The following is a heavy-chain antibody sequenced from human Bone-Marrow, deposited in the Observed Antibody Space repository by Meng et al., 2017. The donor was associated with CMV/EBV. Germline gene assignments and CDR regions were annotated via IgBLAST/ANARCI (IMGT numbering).Heavy chain of an antibody. D-gene: IGHD2-8*01. CDR2: ISAYNGNT. CDR1: GYTFTSYG. Sequence: ASVKVSCKASGYTFTSYGISWVRQAPGQGLEWMGWISAYNGNTNYAQKLQGRVTMTTDTSTSTAYMELRSLRSDDTAVYYCARVDVLMVYAQYYYYYGMDVWGQWTTVTVSS. V-gene: IGHV1-18*01. CDR3: ARVDVLMVYAQYYYYYGMDV. J-gene: IGHJ6*02.